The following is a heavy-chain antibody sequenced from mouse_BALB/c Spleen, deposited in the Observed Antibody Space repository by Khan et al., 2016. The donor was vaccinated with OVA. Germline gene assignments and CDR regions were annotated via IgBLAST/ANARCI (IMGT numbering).Heavy chain of an antibody. Sequence: EVQLQESGPGLVKPSQSLSLTCTVTGYSITRDYAWNWIRQFPGNKLEWMAYISNSGSTSYNPSLKSRISITRDTSKNQFLLQLNSVTTEDTATYYCASELGRYYAMDYWGQGTSVTVSS. J-gene: IGHJ4*01. D-gene: IGHD4-1*01. V-gene: IGHV3-2*02. CDR3: ASELGRYYAMDY. CDR1: GYSITRDYA. CDR2: ISNSGST.